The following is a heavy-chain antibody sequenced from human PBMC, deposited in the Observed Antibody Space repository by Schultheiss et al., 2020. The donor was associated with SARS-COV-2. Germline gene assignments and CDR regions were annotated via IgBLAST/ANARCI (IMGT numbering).Heavy chain of an antibody. CDR2: IYYSGST. J-gene: IGHJ5*02. Sequence: SETLSLTCTVSGGSISSYYWSWIRQPPGKGLEWIGSIYYSGSTYYNPSLKSRVTISVDTSKNQFSLKLSSVTAADTALYYCARHGWVGGSYPWGQGTLVTVSS. D-gene: IGHD1-26*01. CDR1: GGSISSYY. V-gene: IGHV4-59*05. CDR3: ARHGWVGGSYP.